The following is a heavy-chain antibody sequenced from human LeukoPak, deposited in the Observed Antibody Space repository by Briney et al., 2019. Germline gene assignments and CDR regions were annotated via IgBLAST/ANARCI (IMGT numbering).Heavy chain of an antibody. V-gene: IGHV1-69*13. CDR1: GGTLSSYA. D-gene: IGHD3-22*01. Sequence: SVKVSCKASGGTLSSYAISWVRRAPGQGLEWMGGIIPIFGTANYAQKFQGRVTITADESTSTAYMELSSLRSEDTAVYYCASSGQGYYDSSGYRDYYYYGMDVWGQGTTVTVS. CDR2: IIPIFGTA. J-gene: IGHJ6*02. CDR3: ASSGQGYYDSSGYRDYYYYGMDV.